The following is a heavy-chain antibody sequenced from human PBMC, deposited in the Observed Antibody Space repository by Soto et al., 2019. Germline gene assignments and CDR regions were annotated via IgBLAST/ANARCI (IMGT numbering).Heavy chain of an antibody. V-gene: IGHV4-31*03. CDR1: GGSISSGGYY. CDR2: IYYSGST. Sequence: SETLSLTCTVSGGSISSGGYYWSWISQHPGKGLEWIGYIYYSGSTYYNPSLKSRVTISVDTSKNQFSLKLSSVTAADTAVYYCAASCVGCGGFNYYGMDVWGQGTTVTVSS. CDR3: AASCVGCGGFNYYGMDV. J-gene: IGHJ6*02. D-gene: IGHD2-21*01.